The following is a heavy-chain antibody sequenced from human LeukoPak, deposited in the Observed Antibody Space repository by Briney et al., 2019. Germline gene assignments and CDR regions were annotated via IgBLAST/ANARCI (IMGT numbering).Heavy chain of an antibody. CDR2: ISSSSSTI. Sequence: GGSLRLSCAASGFTFSSYSMKWVRQAPGKGLEWVSYISSSSSTIYYADSVKGRFTISRDNAKNSLYLQMNSLRAEDTAVYYCAIDWEGLLNWFDPWGQGTLVTVSS. CDR1: GFTFSSYS. V-gene: IGHV3-48*01. J-gene: IGHJ5*02. CDR3: AIDWEGLLNWFDP. D-gene: IGHD1-26*01.